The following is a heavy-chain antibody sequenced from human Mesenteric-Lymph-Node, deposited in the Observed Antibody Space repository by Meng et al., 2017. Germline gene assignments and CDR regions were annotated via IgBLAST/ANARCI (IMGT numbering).Heavy chain of an antibody. D-gene: IGHD1-14*01. CDR1: GGSISRSSYY. CDR3: ARHHHSPTFDY. J-gene: IGHJ4*02. Sequence: LQGSGPVLFTHSGTLSLPCTVSGGSISRSSYYWAWIRQPPGEGLEWIGSVVYSGTTYYTSSLKSRVSISVDTSKNQFSLKLSSVTAADTAVYYCARHHHSPTFDYWGQGTLVTVSS. CDR2: VVYSGTT. V-gene: IGHV4-39*01.